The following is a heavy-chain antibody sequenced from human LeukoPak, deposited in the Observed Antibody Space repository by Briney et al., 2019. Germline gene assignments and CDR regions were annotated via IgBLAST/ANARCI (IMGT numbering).Heavy chain of an antibody. CDR2: LYYSGNP. CDR3: AGAYYYGSGSSFS. CDR1: NDSISSYY. D-gene: IGHD3-10*01. V-gene: IGHV4-59*03. J-gene: IGHJ4*02. Sequence: PSETLSLTCTVSNDSISSYYWSWIRQSPGKGLEWIGYLYYSGNPNYNPSLKSRVTMSIDKAKNQFSLKLYSVTAADTAVYYCAGAYYYGSGSSFSWGQGTLVTVSS.